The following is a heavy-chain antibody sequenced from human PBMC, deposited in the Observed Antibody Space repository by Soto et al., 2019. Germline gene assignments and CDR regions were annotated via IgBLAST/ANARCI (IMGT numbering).Heavy chain of an antibody. CDR1: GGSISSSNW. CDR2: IYHSGST. Sequence: ASETLSLTCAVSGGSISSSNWLSWVRQPPGKGLEWIGEIYHSGSTNYNPSLKSRVTISVDKSKNQFSLKLSSVTAADTAVYYCARDNPSDYYDSSGYHYYYYYGMDVWGQGTTVTVSS. J-gene: IGHJ6*02. CDR3: ARDNPSDYYDSSGYHYYYYYGMDV. D-gene: IGHD3-22*01. V-gene: IGHV4-4*02.